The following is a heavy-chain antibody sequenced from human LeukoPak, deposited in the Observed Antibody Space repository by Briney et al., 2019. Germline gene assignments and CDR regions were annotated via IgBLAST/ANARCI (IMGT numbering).Heavy chain of an antibody. V-gene: IGHV4-30-2*01. CDR2: IYHSGST. CDR1: GGSISSGGYS. D-gene: IGHD3-3*01. CDR3: ARSYYDFWSGFDY. Sequence: PSQTLSLTCAVSGGSISSGGYSWSWIRQPPGKGLGWIGYIYHSGSTYYNPSLKSRVTISVDRSKNQFSLKLSSVTAADTAVYYCARSYYDFWSGFDYWGQGTLVTVSS. J-gene: IGHJ4*02.